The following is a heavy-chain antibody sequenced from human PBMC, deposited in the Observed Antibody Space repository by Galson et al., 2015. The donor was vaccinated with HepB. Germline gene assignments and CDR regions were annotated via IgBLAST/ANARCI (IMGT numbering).Heavy chain of an antibody. CDR2: IYCADSDV. CDR1: GYSFTSFW. J-gene: IGHJ2*01. Sequence: QSGAEVKKPGESLKISCKASGYSFTSFWIGWVRQMPGKGLEWIGIIYCADSDVRYSPSFEGQVTISVDRSLRTAYLQWSSLEASDTAMYYCARRSGDSSTYHWPYWYLDVWGRGTQVTVTS. D-gene: IGHD3-22*01. V-gene: IGHV5-51*03. CDR3: ARRSGDSSTYHWPYWYLDV.